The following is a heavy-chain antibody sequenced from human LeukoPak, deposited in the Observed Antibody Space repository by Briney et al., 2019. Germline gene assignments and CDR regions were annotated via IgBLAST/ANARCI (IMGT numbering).Heavy chain of an antibody. CDR2: ISGSGGST. V-gene: IGHV3-23*01. CDR3: AKASTRSYFGGGYFDY. Sequence: GGSLRLSCAASGFTFSSCGMHWVRQAPGKGLEWVSAISGSGGSTYYADSVKGRFTISRDNAKNSLYLQMNSLRAEDMALYYCAKASTRSYFGGGYFDYWGQGTLVTVSS. J-gene: IGHJ4*02. D-gene: IGHD1-26*01. CDR1: GFTFSSCG.